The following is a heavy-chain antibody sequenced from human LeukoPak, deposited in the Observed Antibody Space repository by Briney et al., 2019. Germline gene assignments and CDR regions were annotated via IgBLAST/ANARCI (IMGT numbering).Heavy chain of an antibody. CDR1: ELTFSTYA. D-gene: IGHD2-21*02. V-gene: IGHV3-30*04. CDR2: ISDDGSSK. CDR3: ARTYCGGDCNPDY. Sequence: PGGSLRLSCAASELTFSTYAMRWVRQAPGKGLEWVAVISDDGSSKYYADSVQGRFTISRDNSKNTLYLQMNSLRVEDTAVYYCARTYCGGDCNPDYWGQGTLVTVSS. J-gene: IGHJ4*02.